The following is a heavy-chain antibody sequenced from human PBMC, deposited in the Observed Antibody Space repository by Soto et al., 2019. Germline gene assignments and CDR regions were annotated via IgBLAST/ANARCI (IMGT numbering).Heavy chain of an antibody. V-gene: IGHV4-30-2*01. CDR3: ARDSGCSGGSCYEEGNWFDP. J-gene: IGHJ5*02. CDR1: GGSIISGGYS. CDR2: IYHSGST. D-gene: IGHD2-15*01. Sequence: SETLSLTCAFSGGSIISGGYSWSWIRRPPGKGLEWIGYIYHSGSTYYNPSLKSRVTISVDRSKNQFSLKLTSVSAADTAVYYCARDSGCSGGSCYEEGNWFDPWGQGILVTVSS.